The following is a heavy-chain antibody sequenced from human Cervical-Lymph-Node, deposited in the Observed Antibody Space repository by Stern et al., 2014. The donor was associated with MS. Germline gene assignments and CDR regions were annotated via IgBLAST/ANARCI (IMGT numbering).Heavy chain of an antibody. Sequence: QMQLVQSGAEVRKPGASVKVFCKTSGYTFSSYYIHWVRQAPGQGLEWMGIVNPSADKAHFAQKYQDKVTVTRDMATATVYMELSNLTSEDTAVYFCARDDSTSASGTPFKYWGQGTLVTVAS. D-gene: IGHD6-13*01. J-gene: IGHJ4*02. CDR1: GYTFSSYY. CDR2: VNPSADKA. V-gene: IGHV1-46*01. CDR3: ARDDSTSASGTPFKY.